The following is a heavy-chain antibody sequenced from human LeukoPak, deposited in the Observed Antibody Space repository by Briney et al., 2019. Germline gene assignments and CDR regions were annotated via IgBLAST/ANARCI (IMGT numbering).Heavy chain of an antibody. CDR2: INPNSGGT. Sequence: ASVKVSCKASGYTFTGYYMHWVRQAPGQGLEWMGWINPNSGGTNYAQKFQGRVTMTRDTSISTAYMELSRLRSDDTAVYYCATLPPYYYGSGSYYKDYWGQGTLVTVSS. J-gene: IGHJ4*02. D-gene: IGHD3-10*01. V-gene: IGHV1-2*02. CDR1: GYTFTGYY. CDR3: ATLPPYYYGSGSYYKDY.